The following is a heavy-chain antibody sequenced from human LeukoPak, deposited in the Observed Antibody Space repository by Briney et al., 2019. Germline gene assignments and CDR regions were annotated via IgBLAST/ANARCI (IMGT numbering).Heavy chain of an antibody. Sequence: PGASLRLSCAASGVTFSIYAMSWVRQAPGKGLEWVSSISGNGGSTKYADSVKSRFTISRDNSKNTLYLQMNSLRAEDTAVYYCAKGLTVTMWGQGMDVWGQGTTVTVSS. V-gene: IGHV3-23*01. J-gene: IGHJ6*02. CDR3: AKGLTVTMWGQGMDV. CDR1: GVTFSIYA. CDR2: ISGNGGST. D-gene: IGHD4-11*01.